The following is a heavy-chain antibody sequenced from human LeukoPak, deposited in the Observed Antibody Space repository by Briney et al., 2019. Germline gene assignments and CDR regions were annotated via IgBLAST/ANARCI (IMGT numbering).Heavy chain of an antibody. V-gene: IGHV3-21*01. CDR2: ISSSSSYI. D-gene: IGHD3-10*01. J-gene: IGHJ4*02. CDR1: GFTLSTYS. CDR3: ARDLSRGSGSFDY. Sequence: GGSLRLSCAASGFTLSTYSMNWVRQAPGKGLEWVSSISSSSSYIYYADSVKGRFTISRDNAKNSLYLQMNSLRAEDTAVYYCARDLSRGSGSFDYWGQGTLVTVSS.